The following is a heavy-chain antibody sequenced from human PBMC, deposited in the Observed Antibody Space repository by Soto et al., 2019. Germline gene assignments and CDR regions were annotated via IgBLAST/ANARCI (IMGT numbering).Heavy chain of an antibody. J-gene: IGHJ4*02. CDR1: GLTLSSAW. CDR3: AISMSTPGAFAY. Sequence: EVQVVDSGGGLVKPGGSLRLSCAASGLTLSSAWVIWVRQAPGKGLEGVGRIKSKTNGGTTDYPAPVKGRFTISRDDSKNMLYLQMDSLKTEDTAVYYCAISMSTPGAFAYWGQGTLVTVSS. CDR2: IKSKTNGGTT. D-gene: IGHD2-8*01. V-gene: IGHV3-15*01.